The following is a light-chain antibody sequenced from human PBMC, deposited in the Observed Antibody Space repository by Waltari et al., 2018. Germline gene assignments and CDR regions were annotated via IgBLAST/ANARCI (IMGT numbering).Light chain of an antibody. J-gene: IGKJ5*01. Sequence: DIQMTQSPSTLPASVGDRVTLPCRASHSISTWLAWYQQKPGKAPKLLIYEASSLENGVPSRFSGSGSGTEFTLTISSLQPDDFATYYCQQFNTYPIPFGQGTRLDIK. CDR2: EAS. V-gene: IGKV1-5*03. CDR3: QQFNTYPIP. CDR1: HSISTW.